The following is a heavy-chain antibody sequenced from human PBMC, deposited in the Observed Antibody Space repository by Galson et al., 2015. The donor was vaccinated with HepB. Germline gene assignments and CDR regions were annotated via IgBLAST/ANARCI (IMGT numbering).Heavy chain of an antibody. V-gene: IGHV3-43*01. CDR3: AKDLESQISVSTVTTVGFDY. Sequence: SLRLSCAASGFTFDDYTMHWVRQAPGKGLEWVSLVSWDGGSTYYADSVKGRFIISRDNSKNSLYLQMNSLRTEDTALYYCAKDLESQISVSTVTTVGFDYWGQGTLVTVSS. CDR1: GFTFDDYT. J-gene: IGHJ4*02. CDR2: VSWDGGST. D-gene: IGHD4-17*01.